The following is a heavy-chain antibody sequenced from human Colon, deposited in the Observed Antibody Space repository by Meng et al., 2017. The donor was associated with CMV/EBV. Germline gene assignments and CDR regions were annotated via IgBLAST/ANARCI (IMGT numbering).Heavy chain of an antibody. J-gene: IGHJ4*02. CDR2: IYSSGFSA. Sequence: GGSLRLSCKTSGFTFASYGMTWVRQAPGRGPEWVSIIYSSGFSARYVDSVKGRFTISRNNSASTLFLQMDNLRAEDTAVYYCAKSNGWYGKYAFDSWGQGTLVTVSS. CDR3: AKSNGWYGKYAFDS. D-gene: IGHD6-19*01. CDR1: GFTFASYG. V-gene: IGHV3-23*03.